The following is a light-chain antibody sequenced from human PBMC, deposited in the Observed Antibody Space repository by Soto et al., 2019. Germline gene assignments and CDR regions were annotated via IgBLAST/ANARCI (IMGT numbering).Light chain of an antibody. Sequence: SQVAQSPCPRCSPVWESVAXTCLASQRISSWLAWYQQKPGKAPKLLIYAASTFESGVPSRFSGSGSGTEFNLTISSMQPDDFATYYCQQHNSYSGTFGQGTKVDIK. V-gene: IGKV1-5*01. J-gene: IGKJ1*01. CDR1: QRISSW. CDR3: QQHNSYSGT. CDR2: AAS.